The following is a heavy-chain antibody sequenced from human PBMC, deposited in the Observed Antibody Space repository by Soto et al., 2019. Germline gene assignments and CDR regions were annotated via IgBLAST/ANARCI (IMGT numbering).Heavy chain of an antibody. CDR1: GFTFSSFS. CDR3: ARTTTVAGTPEFDY. Sequence: QVQLVESGGGVVQPGRSLRLSCAASGFTFSSFSLHWVRQAPGKGLEWLALISYDGSNKYNADSVKGRFTISIDNSNTTLLVQLNLLRPEDTAGYYCARTTTVAGTPEFDYWGQGALVTVSS. D-gene: IGHD6-19*01. CDR2: ISYDGSNK. V-gene: IGHV3-30-3*01. J-gene: IGHJ4*02.